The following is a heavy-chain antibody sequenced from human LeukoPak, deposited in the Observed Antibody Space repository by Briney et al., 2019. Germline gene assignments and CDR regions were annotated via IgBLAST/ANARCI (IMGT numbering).Heavy chain of an antibody. Sequence: GGFLRLSCAVSGITLSNYGMSWVRQAPGKGLEWVAGISDSGGSTNYADSVKGRFTISRDNPKNTLYLQMNSLRAEDTAVYFCAKRGVVIRAILVGFHKEAYYFDSWGQGALVTVSS. V-gene: IGHV3-23*01. CDR2: ISDSGGST. J-gene: IGHJ4*02. CDR1: GITLSNYG. D-gene: IGHD2-21*01. CDR3: AKRGVVIRAILVGFHKEAYYFDS.